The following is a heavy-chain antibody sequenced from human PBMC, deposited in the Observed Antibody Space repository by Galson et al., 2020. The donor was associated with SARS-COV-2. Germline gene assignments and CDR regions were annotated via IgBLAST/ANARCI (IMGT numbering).Heavy chain of an antibody. CDR2: ISYDGSNK. Sequence: GGSLRLSCAASGFTVSSNYMSWVRQAPGKGLEWVAVISYDGSNKYYADSVKGRFTISRDNSKNTLYVQMNSLRAEDTAVYYCAKDYQRGYYECWSGPASDDYFDYWGQGTLVTVSS. V-gene: IGHV3-30*18. CDR3: AKDYQRGYYECWSGPASDDYFDY. J-gene: IGHJ4*02. CDR1: GFTVSSNY. D-gene: IGHD3-3*01.